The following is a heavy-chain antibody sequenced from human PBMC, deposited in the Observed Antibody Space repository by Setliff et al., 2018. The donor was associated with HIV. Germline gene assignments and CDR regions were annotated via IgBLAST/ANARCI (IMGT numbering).Heavy chain of an antibody. V-gene: IGHV7-4-1*02. CDR2: ISSNTGNP. CDR1: GYTFTSYG. D-gene: IGHD2-21*01. J-gene: IGHJ3*02. CDR3: ARANIYSDAFDI. Sequence: GASVKVSCKASGYTFTSYGISWVRQVPGQGVEWMGWISSNTGNPTYAQDFTGRFVFSLDTSVNTAYLQITTLKAEDSAVYYCARANIYSDAFDIWGQGTMVTVSS.